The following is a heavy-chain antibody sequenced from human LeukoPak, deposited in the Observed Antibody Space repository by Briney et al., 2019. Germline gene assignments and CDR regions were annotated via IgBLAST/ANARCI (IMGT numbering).Heavy chain of an antibody. CDR1: GGSFSNYY. D-gene: IGHD1-7*01. CDR2: INDSERI. J-gene: IGHJ6*03. V-gene: IGHV4-34*01. CDR3: ARRWNYGRNYYIDV. Sequence: KSSETLSLTCAVYGGSFSNYYWSWIRQPPGKGLEWIGEINDSERINYNPSLLSRVTVSVDPSKNQFSLSLTSVTATDTAVYYCARRWNYGRNYYIDVWGKGATVSVSS.